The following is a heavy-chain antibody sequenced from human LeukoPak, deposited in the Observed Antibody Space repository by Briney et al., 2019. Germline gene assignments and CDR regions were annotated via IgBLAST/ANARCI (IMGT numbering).Heavy chain of an antibody. V-gene: IGHV1-69*06. CDR1: GGTFSSYA. J-gene: IGHJ4*02. CDR3: ARDSPVTGPQNFDY. D-gene: IGHD6-19*01. CDR2: IIPIFGTA. Sequence: SVKVSCTASGGTFSSYAISWVRQAPGQGLEWMGGIIPIFGTANYAQKFQGRVTITADKSTSTAYMELSSLRSEDTAVYYCARDSPVTGPQNFDYWGQGTLVTVSS.